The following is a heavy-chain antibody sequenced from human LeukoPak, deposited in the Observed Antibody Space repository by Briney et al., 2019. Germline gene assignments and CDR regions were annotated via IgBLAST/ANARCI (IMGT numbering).Heavy chain of an antibody. Sequence: GGSLRLSCAASGFTFSNYWMTWVRQAPGKGLEWVANIKQDGSEKYYVDSVKGRFTISRDNAKNSLYLQMNSLRAEDTAVYYCARIFGVFDYWGQGTLVTVSS. D-gene: IGHD3-10*01. CDR1: GFTFSNYW. J-gene: IGHJ4*02. V-gene: IGHV3-7*01. CDR2: IKQDGSEK. CDR3: ARIFGVFDY.